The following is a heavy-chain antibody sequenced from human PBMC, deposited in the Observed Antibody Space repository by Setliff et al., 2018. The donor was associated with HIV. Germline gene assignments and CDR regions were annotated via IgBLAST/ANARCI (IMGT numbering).Heavy chain of an antibody. J-gene: IGHJ6*03. D-gene: IGHD5-18*01. V-gene: IGHV4-39*01. CDR3: ARHAALIKRYYYYYLDV. Sequence: SETLSLTCTVSGDSISTDNYHWGWIRQPPGKGLEWIGHTANTDYNPSLKSRVTVSVATSKNQLSLRLSSVTAADTAVYYCARHAALIKRYYYYYLDVWGKGTTVTVSS. CDR1: GDSISTDNYH. CDR2: TANT.